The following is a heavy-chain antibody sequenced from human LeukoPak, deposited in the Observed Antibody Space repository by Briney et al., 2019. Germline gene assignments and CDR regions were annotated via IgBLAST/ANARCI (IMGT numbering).Heavy chain of an antibody. CDR2: IYYSGST. Sequence: PSETLSLTCTVSGGSISSYYWSWIRQPPGKGLEWIGYIYYSGSTNYNPSLKSRVTISVDTSKNQFSLKLSSVTAADTAVYYCARDVEMATTDYYYYYYMDVWGKGTTVTVSS. CDR1: GGSISSYY. CDR3: ARDVEMATTDYYYYYYMDV. V-gene: IGHV4-59*01. J-gene: IGHJ6*03. D-gene: IGHD5-24*01.